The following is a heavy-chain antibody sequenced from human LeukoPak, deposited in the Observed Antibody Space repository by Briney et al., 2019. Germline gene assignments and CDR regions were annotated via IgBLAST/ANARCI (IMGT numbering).Heavy chain of an antibody. CDR3: ARDGSYGAFDI. CDR1: GGSISSSSYY. D-gene: IGHD1-26*01. V-gene: IGHV4-39*07. J-gene: IGHJ3*02. CDR2: IYYSGST. Sequence: PSETLSLTCTVSGGSISSSSYYWGWIRQPPGKGLEWIGSIYYSGSTYYNPSLKSRVTISVDTSKNQFSLKLSSVTAADTAVYYCARDGSYGAFDIWGHGTMVTVSS.